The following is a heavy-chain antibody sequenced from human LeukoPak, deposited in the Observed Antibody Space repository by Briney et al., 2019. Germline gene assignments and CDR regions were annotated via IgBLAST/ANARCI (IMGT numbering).Heavy chain of an antibody. CDR3: ARTLGMTGVGGWNYYFDY. Sequence: SETLSLTCTVSGGSIRSDHWSWIRQPPGKGLEWIGYIYHSATTNYNPSLESRVTLSLDTSKNQFSLRQTSVTAADTAIYYCARTLGMTGVGGWNYYFDYWGQGSLVTVSS. CDR2: IYHSATT. D-gene: IGHD6-19*01. V-gene: IGHV4-59*08. CDR1: GGSIRSDH. J-gene: IGHJ4*02.